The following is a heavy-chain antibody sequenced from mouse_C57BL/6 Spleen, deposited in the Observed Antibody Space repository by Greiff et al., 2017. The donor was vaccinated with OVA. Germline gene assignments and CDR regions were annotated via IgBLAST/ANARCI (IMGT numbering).Heavy chain of an antibody. D-gene: IGHD4-1*01. CDR3: ARSWESPLDD. CDR1: GFTFTDYY. Sequence: DVKLVESGGGLVQPGGSLSLSCAASGFTFTDYYMSWVRQPPGKALEWLGFIRNKANGYTTEYSASVKGRFTISRDNSQSILYLQMNALRAEDSAADYCARSWESPLDDWGQGTTLTVSS. CDR2: IRNKANGYTT. V-gene: IGHV7-3*01. J-gene: IGHJ2*01.